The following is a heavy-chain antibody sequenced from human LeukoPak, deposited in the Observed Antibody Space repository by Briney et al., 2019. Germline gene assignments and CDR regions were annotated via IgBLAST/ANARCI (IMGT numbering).Heavy chain of an antibody. CDR1: GFTFSSYG. J-gene: IGHJ4*02. Sequence: PGGSLRLSCAAPGFTFSSYGMHWVRQAPGKGLEWVAVISYDGSNKYYADSVKGRFTISRDNSKNTLYLQMNSLRAEDTAVYYCAKGKLWFGEPIGGNFDYWGQGTLVTVSS. V-gene: IGHV3-30*18. CDR3: AKGKLWFGEPIGGNFDY. CDR2: ISYDGSNK. D-gene: IGHD3-10*01.